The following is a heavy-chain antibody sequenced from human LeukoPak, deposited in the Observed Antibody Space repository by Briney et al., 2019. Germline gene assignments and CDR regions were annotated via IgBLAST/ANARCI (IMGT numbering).Heavy chain of an antibody. D-gene: IGHD6-6*01. J-gene: IGHJ4*02. Sequence: SETLSLTCTVSGDSISSYYWSWIRQPPGKGLEWIGYIHTGGGTSYIPSLQGRVTISIDTSKNQFSLKLSSVTAADSAVYYCARLTRLSTSPDRYYLDYWGQGTLVTVSS. CDR3: ARLTRLSTSPDRYYLDY. CDR2: IHTGGGT. CDR1: GDSISSYY. V-gene: IGHV4-4*09.